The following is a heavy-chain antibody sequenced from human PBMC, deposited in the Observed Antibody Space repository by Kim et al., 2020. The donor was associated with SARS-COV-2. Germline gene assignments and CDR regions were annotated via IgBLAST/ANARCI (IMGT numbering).Heavy chain of an antibody. D-gene: IGHD2-15*01. CDR1: GFTFSSYE. Sequence: GGSLRLSCAASGFTFSSYEMNWVRQAPGKGLEWVSYISSSGSTIYYADSVKGRFTISRDNAKNSLYLQMNSLRAEDTAVYYCASARMSVYFDYWGQGTLVTVSS. V-gene: IGHV3-48*03. CDR3: ASARMSVYFDY. CDR2: ISSSGSTI. J-gene: IGHJ4*02.